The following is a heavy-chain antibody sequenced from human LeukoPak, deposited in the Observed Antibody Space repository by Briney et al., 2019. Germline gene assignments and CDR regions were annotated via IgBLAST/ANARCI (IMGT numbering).Heavy chain of an antibody. V-gene: IGHV3-74*01. J-gene: IGHJ4*02. Sequence: GGSLRLSCAASGFAFSTYAMHWVRQAPGKGLVWVSRINSDGSSTSYADSVKGRFTISRDNAKNSLYLQMNSLRAEDTAIYYCTRVGYIDEGIDYWGQGTLVTVSS. D-gene: IGHD5-24*01. CDR2: INSDGSST. CDR1: GFAFSTYA. CDR3: TRVGYIDEGIDY.